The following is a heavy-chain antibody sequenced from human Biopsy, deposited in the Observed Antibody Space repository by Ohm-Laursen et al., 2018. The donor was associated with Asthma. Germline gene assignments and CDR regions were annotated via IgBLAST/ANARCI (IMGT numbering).Heavy chain of an antibody. V-gene: IGHV3-30*03. CDR1: GFTFSSYG. CDR2: ISYDGSNK. J-gene: IGHJ6*02. CDR3: AREGGDYLSGYYYYYGMDV. Sequence: SLRLSCAAPGFTFSSYGMHWVRQAPGKGLEWVAVISYDGSNKYYADSVKGRFTISRDNSKNTLYLQMNSLRAEDTAVYYCAREGGDYLSGYYYYYGMDVWGQGTAVTVSS. D-gene: IGHD4-17*01.